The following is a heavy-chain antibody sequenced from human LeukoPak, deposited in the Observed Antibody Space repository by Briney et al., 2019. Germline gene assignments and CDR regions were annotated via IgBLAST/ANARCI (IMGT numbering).Heavy chain of an antibody. Sequence: PGGSLRLSCAASGFTFSSYAMSWVRQAPGKGLEWVSAISGSGGSTYYADSVKGRFTISRDNSKNTLYLQMNSLRAEDTAVYYCAKRKLLRFGEPIDYWGQGTLVTVS. V-gene: IGHV3-23*01. CDR1: GFTFSSYA. D-gene: IGHD3-10*01. J-gene: IGHJ4*02. CDR2: ISGSGGST. CDR3: AKRKLLRFGEPIDY.